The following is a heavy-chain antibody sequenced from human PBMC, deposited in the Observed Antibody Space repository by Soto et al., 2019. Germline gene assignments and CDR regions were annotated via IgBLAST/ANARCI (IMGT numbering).Heavy chain of an antibody. CDR1: GFSLRNYG. Sequence: EVQLLESGGGLVQPVGSLRLSCAASGFSLRNYGMNWVRQAPGKGLEWVSVISNSGGTIKYADSVKGRFTISRDNFQSKVYLELNSLRAEDTAVYYCARLQGDNSETYGMDVWGQGTTVTVSP. V-gene: IGHV3-23*01. J-gene: IGHJ6*01. D-gene: IGHD3-16*01. CDR3: ARLQGDNSETYGMDV. CDR2: ISNSGGTI.